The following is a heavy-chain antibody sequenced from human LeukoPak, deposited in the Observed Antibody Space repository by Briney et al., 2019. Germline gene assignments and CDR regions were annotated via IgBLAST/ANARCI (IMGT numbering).Heavy chain of an antibody. CDR1: GFTFSDYY. CDR3: AREVVVPGAPYYFDY. J-gene: IGHJ4*02. CDR2: ISSSGATM. V-gene: IGHV3-11*01. D-gene: IGHD2-2*01. Sequence: GGSLRLSCAASGFTFSDYYMSWIRQAPGKGLEWVSYISSSGATMYYADSVKGRFTISRDNAKNLLYLQMNSLRAEDTAVYYCAREVVVPGAPYYFDYWGQGTLVTVSS.